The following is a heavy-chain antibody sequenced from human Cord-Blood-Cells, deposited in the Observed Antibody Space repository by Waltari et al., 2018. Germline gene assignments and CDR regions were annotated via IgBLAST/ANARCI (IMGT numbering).Heavy chain of an antibody. CDR2: IKSKTDGGTT. Sequence: APGKGLEWVGRIKSKTDGGTTDYAAPVKGRFTISRDDSKNTLYLQMNSLKTEDTAVYYCTTGSRTTVTTRFDYWGQGTLVTVSS. D-gene: IGHD4-17*01. V-gene: IGHV3-15*01. CDR3: TTGSRTTVTTRFDY. J-gene: IGHJ4*02.